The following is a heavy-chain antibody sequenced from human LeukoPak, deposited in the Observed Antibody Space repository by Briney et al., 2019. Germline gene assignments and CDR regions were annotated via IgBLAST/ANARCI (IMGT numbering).Heavy chain of an antibody. D-gene: IGHD2-15*01. J-gene: IGHJ6*03. CDR3: ARDRSPPIYYYYYMDV. CDR2: IKQDGSEK. V-gene: IGHV3-7*01. CDR1: GFTFSSYW. Sequence: GGSLRLSCAASGFTFSSYWMSWVRQAPGKGLEWVANIKQDGSEKYYVDSVEGRFTISRDNAKNSLYLQMNSLRAEDTAAYYCARDRSPPIYYYYYMDVWGKGTTVTVSS.